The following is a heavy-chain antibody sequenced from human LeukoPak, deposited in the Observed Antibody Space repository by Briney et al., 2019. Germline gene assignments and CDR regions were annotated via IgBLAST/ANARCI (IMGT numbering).Heavy chain of an antibody. V-gene: IGHV4-38-2*02. CDR2: IYHSGST. CDR3: ARVTSYSSGWYENWFDP. J-gene: IGHJ5*02. D-gene: IGHD6-19*01. CDR1: GYSIISDYF. Sequence: SETLSLTCTVSGYSIISDYFWGWIRQPPGKGLEWIGTIYHSGSTYYSPSLKSRVTVSVNTSKNEFSLKLSSVTAADTAVYYCARVTSYSSGWYENWFDPWGQGTLVTVSS.